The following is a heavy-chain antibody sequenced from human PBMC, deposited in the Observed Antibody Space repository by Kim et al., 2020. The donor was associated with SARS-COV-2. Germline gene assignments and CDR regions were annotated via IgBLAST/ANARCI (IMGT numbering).Heavy chain of an antibody. V-gene: IGHV5-51*01. CDR3: ATTYYSGSGGQYDAFKM. J-gene: IGHJ3*02. CDR2: IYPGDSGA. D-gene: IGHD3-10*01. Sequence: GESLKISCKASGNIFKNFWIAWVRQMPGKGLEWMGVIYPGDSGARYSPSFRGQVTMSADKSLTTAYLQWSSLQASDTATYYCATTYYSGSGGQYDAFKMWGQGTMVTVSS. CDR1: GNIFKNFW.